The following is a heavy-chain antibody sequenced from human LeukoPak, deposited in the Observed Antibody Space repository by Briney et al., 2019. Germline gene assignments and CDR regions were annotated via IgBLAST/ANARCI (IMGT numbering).Heavy chain of an antibody. D-gene: IGHD4-17*01. Sequence: PSQTLSLTCTVSGDSISSGTFYWSWIRQHPDKGLEWIGYISYSGSTNYTPSLKSRVTISVDTSKNQFSLKLSSVTAADTAVYYCARASYGDPFFDYWGQGTLVTVS. J-gene: IGHJ4*02. CDR1: GDSISSGTFY. V-gene: IGHV4-31*03. CDR2: ISYSGST. CDR3: ARASYGDPFFDY.